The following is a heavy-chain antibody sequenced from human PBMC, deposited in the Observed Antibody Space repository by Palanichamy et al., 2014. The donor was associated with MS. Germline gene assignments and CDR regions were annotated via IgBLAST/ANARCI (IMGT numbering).Heavy chain of an antibody. Sequence: QVQLQESGPELVKPSQTLSLTCTVSGGSTSSGDYYWSWIRQPPGKGLEWTGYIYYSGSTYYSPSLKSRLSISVDTSKNQFSLKLSSVTATDTAVYYCARARVFYYYGMDVWGQGTTVTVSS. CDR1: GGSTSSGDYY. J-gene: IGHJ6*02. V-gene: IGHV4-30-4*01. CDR3: ARARVFYYYGMDV. CDR2: IYYSGST.